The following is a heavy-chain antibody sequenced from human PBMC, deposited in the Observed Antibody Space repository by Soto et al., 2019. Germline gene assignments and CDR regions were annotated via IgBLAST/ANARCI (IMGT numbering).Heavy chain of an antibody. J-gene: IGHJ2*01. D-gene: IGHD2-15*01. V-gene: IGHV1-69*14. CDR1: GGTFSSYA. CDR3: ASVVTVVKSFHYWYFDL. CDR2: IIPIFGTT. Sequence: QVQLVQSGAEVKKPGSSVKVSCKASGGTFSSYAISWVRQAPGQGLEWMGGIIPIFGTTNYAQKFQGRVTITADKSTSTAYRELSSLRSEDTAVYYCASVVTVVKSFHYWYFDLWGRGTLVSVSS.